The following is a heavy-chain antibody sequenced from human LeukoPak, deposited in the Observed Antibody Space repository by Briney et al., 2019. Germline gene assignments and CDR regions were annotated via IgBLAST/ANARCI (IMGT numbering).Heavy chain of an antibody. J-gene: IGHJ4*02. CDR3: ARGEDSSGWYRQNDY. CDR1: GYTFTSYD. V-gene: IGHV1-8*03. CDR2: MNPSSGNT. Sequence: ASVKVSCKASGYTFTSYDINWVRQATGQGLEWMGWMNPSSGNTGYAQKFQGRVTITRNTSISTAYMELSSLRSEDTAVYYCARGEDSSGWYRQNDYWGQGTLVTVSS. D-gene: IGHD6-19*01.